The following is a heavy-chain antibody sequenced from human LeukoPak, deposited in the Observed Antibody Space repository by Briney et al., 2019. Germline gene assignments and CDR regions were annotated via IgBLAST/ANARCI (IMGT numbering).Heavy chain of an antibody. J-gene: IGHJ4*02. CDR1: GCAFSTYS. D-gene: IGHD2-15*01. Sequence: GGCLRLSCAASGCAFSTYSMTWVRQAPGKGLEWVSSIANSVIHIYYADSVKGRFTVSRDNAKNSLFLQMDGLRAEDTAIYYCARDFGGTLKTALDYWGQGTLVTVSS. CDR3: ARDFGGTLKTALDY. CDR2: IANSVIHI. V-gene: IGHV3-21*01.